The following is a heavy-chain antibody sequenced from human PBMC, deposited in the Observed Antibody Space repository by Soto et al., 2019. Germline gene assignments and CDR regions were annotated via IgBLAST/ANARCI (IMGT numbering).Heavy chain of an antibody. J-gene: IGHJ4*02. CDR3: SKYYIVTRSPFDH. D-gene: IGHD3-10*01. CDR1: GFTFSSYA. V-gene: IGHV3-23*01. CDR2: ITSIGDRA. Sequence: EVQLLESGGGLVQPGGSLRLSCAASGFTFSSYAMSWVRQAPGKGLEWVSSITSIGDRAYNADSVKGRFTVSRDNSKNTLHLQMNSMRAEDTAFYYGSKYYIVTRSPFDHWGQGTSVTVSS.